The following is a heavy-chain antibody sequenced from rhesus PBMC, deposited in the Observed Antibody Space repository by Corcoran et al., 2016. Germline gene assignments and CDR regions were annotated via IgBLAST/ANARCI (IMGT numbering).Heavy chain of an antibody. J-gene: IGHJ6*01. CDR2: IQVNSGET. Sequence: QVQLQESGPGLVKPSETLSLTCAVSGGSISSNYWSWIRQPPGKGLGWIGVIQVNSGETNSTPSLKGRVTISKDASKNQVFLRLSSVTAADTAVYYCARDLLGLDSWGQGVVVTVSS. CDR3: ARDLLGLDS. CDR1: GGSISSNY. V-gene: IGHV4S16*01.